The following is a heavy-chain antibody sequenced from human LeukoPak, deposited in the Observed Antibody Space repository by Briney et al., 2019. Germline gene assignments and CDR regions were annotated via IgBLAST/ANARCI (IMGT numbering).Heavy chain of an antibody. CDR3: AREGTVTSDYYYYGMDV. CDR2: INPSGGST. V-gene: IGHV1-46*01. J-gene: IGHJ6*02. Sequence: RASVKVSCKASGYTFTSYYMHWVRQAPGQGLEWMGIINPSGGSTSYAQKFQGRVTITADESTSTAYMELSSLRSEDTAVYYCAREGTVTSDYYYYGMDVWGQGTTVTVSS. CDR1: GYTFTSYY. D-gene: IGHD4-17*01.